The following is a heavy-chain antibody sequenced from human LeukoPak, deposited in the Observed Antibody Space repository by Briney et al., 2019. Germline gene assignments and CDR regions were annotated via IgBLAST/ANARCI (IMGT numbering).Heavy chain of an antibody. D-gene: IGHD3-22*01. J-gene: IGHJ4*02. V-gene: IGHV4-34*01. CDR1: GGSFSGYY. Sequence: PSETLSLTCAVYGGSFSGYYWSWIRQPPGKGLEWIGEINHSGSTNYNPSLKSRVTISVDTSKNQFSLKLSSVTAADTAVYYCARAPLRADSSGYYFFDYWGQGTLVTVSS. CDR3: ARAPLRADSSGYYFFDY. CDR2: INHSGST.